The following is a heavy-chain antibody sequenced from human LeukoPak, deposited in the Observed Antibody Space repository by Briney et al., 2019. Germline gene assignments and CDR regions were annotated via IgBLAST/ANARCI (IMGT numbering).Heavy chain of an antibody. CDR1: GFTFSSIA. CDR3: IPRGIVHA. CDR2: ISCSGGTP. D-gene: IGHD3-16*01. J-gene: IGHJ5*02. Sequence: GGSLRLSCAASGFTFSSIAKRWARQAPGKGLEWVTTISCSGGTPYCADPVRGRLPVTTDNYKNTLGLQINSLRLDDTALYYCIPRGIVHAWGQGTLVTVSS. V-gene: IGHV3-23*01.